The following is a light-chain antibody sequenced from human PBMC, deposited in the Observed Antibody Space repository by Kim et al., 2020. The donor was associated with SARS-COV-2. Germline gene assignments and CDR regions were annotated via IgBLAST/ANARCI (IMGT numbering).Light chain of an antibody. CDR3: QSYDSSLSGSVV. Sequence: RVTISCTGSSSNIGAGYDVHWYQQLPGQAPKLPIYGNSNRPSGVPDRFSGSESGTSASLAITGLQAEDEADYYCQSYDSSLSGSVVFGGGTQLTVL. J-gene: IGLJ2*01. V-gene: IGLV1-40*01. CDR2: GNS. CDR1: SSNIGAGYD.